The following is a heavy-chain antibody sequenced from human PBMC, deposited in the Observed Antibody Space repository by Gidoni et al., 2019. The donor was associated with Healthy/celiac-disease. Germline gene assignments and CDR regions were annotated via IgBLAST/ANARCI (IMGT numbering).Heavy chain of an antibody. CDR2: IYYRGST. J-gene: IGHJ4*02. Sequence: QLQLQESGPGLVKPSETLSLTCTVSGGSISSSSYYWGWIRQPPGKGLEWIGSIYYRGSTYYNPSLKSRVTISVDTSKNQFSLKLSSVTAADTAVYYCAREVDYDSSGYADYWGQGTLVTVSS. V-gene: IGHV4-39*07. CDR1: GGSISSSSYY. CDR3: AREVDYDSSGYADY. D-gene: IGHD3-22*01.